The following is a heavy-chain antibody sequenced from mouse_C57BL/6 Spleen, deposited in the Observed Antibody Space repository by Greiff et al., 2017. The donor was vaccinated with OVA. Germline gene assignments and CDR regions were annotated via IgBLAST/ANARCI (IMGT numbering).Heavy chain of an antibody. CDR1: GYTFTSYT. CDR3: ARDRGLWYLDY. V-gene: IGHV1-4*01. J-gene: IGHJ2*01. Sequence: VKLMESGAELARPGASVKLSCTASGYTFTSYTMHWVKQRPGQGLEWIGYINPSSGSTKYNEKFKGTATLTADKSSSTSYMQMSSLTAEDAADYYCARDRGLWYLDYWGQGTTLTVSS. D-gene: IGHD2-1*01. CDR2: INPSSGST.